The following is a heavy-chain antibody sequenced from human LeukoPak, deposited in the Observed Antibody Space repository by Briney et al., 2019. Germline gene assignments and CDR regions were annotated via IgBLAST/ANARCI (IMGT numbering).Heavy chain of an antibody. J-gene: IGHJ6*02. CDR1: GCTCSSYW. Sequence: GGSLILSCGSSGCTCSSYWRSWVRRAPGKGLECVANMNRDGSEKNYVDSIKGRFTISRDNAANSLYLQMNSLRVEDTAVYYCARDGGIIRFGGQDVWGQGTTVIVS. CDR3: ARDGGIIRFGGQDV. D-gene: IGHD3-16*01. CDR2: MNRDGSEK. V-gene: IGHV3-7*01.